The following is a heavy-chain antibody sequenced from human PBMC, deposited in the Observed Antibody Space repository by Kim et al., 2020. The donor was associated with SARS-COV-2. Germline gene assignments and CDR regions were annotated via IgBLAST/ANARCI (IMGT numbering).Heavy chain of an antibody. CDR3: ARGLGVVVPAARRWFDP. V-gene: IGHV4-34*01. Sequence: LKSRVTISVDTSKNQFSLKRSSVTAADTAVYYCARGLGVVVPAARRWFDPWGQGTLVTVSS. D-gene: IGHD2-2*01. J-gene: IGHJ5*02.